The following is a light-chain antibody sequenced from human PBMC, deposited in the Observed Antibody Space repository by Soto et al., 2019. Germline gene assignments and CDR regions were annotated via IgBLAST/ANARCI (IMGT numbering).Light chain of an antibody. CDR1: QSVLYSSNNKNY. Sequence: DIVMTQSPDSLAVSLGERATINCKSSQSVLYSSNNKNYLAWYQQKPGQPPKLLIYWASTGESGVPDRFSGSGSGTDFTLTISSLQAEDVAVYSCQQYYSAPPAFGPGTKVDIK. V-gene: IGKV4-1*01. CDR3: QQYYSAPPA. CDR2: WAS. J-gene: IGKJ3*01.